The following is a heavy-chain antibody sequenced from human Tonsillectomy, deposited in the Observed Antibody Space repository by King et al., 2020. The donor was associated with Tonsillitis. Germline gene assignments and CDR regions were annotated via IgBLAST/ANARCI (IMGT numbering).Heavy chain of an antibody. V-gene: IGHV4-30-2*01. D-gene: IGHD4-23*01. CDR3: ARASDFGGNADYGFDV. J-gene: IGHJ6*02. CDR2: ILHSGSS. Sequence: QLQESDSRLVKPSQTLSLTCAVSGGSLSSGGYSWSWIRQPPGKGLEWIGYILHSGSSYSNPSLTSRVTISVDRSKNQFSLKLSSVTAADTAVYYCARASDFGGNADYGFDVWGQGTTVTVSS. CDR1: GGSLSSGGYS.